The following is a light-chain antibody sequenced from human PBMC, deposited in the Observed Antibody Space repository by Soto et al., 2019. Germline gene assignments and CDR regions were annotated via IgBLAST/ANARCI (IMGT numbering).Light chain of an antibody. CDR1: ETVATN. J-gene: IGKJ1*01. CDR3: QQYFEWPPMT. CDR2: GAS. Sequence: ELVMTQSPATLSVSPGERATLSCRASETVATNLAWYQQKPGQAPRLLISGASTRAAGISDRFRGSGSGTEFTITISSLRSEDSAIYYCQQYFEWPPMTFGQGTKVDNK. V-gene: IGKV3-15*01.